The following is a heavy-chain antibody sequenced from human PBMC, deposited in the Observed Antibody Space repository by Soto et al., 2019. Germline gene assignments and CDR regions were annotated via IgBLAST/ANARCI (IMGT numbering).Heavy chain of an antibody. D-gene: IGHD5-12*01. J-gene: IGHJ6*03. CDR1: GGSISSSSYY. CDR2: IYYSGST. Sequence: PSETLSLTCTVSGGSISSSSYYWGWIRQPPGKGLEWIGSIYYSGSTYYNPSLKSRDTISVDTSKNQFSLKLSTVTAAVTAVYYCARAEGYSGYAPQDYYYYYMDVWGKGTTVTVSS. CDR3: ARAEGYSGYAPQDYYYYYMDV. V-gene: IGHV4-39*07.